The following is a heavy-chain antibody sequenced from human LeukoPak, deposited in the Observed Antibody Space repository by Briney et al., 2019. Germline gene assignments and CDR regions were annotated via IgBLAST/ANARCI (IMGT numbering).Heavy chain of an antibody. Sequence: SETLSLTCTVSGGSISSSSYYWGWIRQPPGKGLEWIGRIYSSGSTNYNPSLKSRFTKSLDTSKNQFSLKLSSVTAADTAVYYCARYFDYWGQGILVTVSS. J-gene: IGHJ4*02. CDR3: ARYFDY. V-gene: IGHV4-39*07. CDR1: GGSISSSSYY. CDR2: IYSSGST.